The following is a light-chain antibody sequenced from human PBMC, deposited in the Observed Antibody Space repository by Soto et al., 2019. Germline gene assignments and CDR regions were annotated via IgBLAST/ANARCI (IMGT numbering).Light chain of an antibody. V-gene: IGKV3-20*01. Sequence: EIVLTQSPGTLSLSPGERATLSCRASQSVSSSYLAWYQQKPGQAPRLVIFDASFRATGFPQRFSGSGSGTDFTLTITRLEPEDFAVYYCQQYDVLPITFGLGTRLEIK. CDR1: QSVSSSY. J-gene: IGKJ5*01. CDR3: QQYDVLPIT. CDR2: DAS.